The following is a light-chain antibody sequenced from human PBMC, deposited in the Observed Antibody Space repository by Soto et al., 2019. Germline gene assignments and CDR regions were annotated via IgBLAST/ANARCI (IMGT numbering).Light chain of an antibody. CDR1: QGIGNE. Sequence: AIQMTQSPSSLSASVGDRVTITCRASQGIGNELGWYQQKPGRAPKLLIYAASSLQSGVPSRFSGSGSGTDFTLTISSLQPEDFAIYYCLQDYNSPYTFGQGTELEIK. CDR2: AAS. V-gene: IGKV1-6*01. CDR3: LQDYNSPYT. J-gene: IGKJ2*01.